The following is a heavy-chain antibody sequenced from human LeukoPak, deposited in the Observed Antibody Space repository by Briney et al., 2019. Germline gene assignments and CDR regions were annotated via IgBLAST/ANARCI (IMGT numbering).Heavy chain of an antibody. Sequence: SETLSLTCTVSGGSISSGSYYWSWIRQPAGKGLEWIGRIYTSGSTKYNPSLKSRVTISVDTSKNQFSLKLSSVTAADTAVYYCASFRAFDIWGQGTMVTVSS. CDR1: GGSISSGSYY. V-gene: IGHV4-61*02. CDR2: IYTSGST. J-gene: IGHJ3*02. CDR3: ASFRAFDI.